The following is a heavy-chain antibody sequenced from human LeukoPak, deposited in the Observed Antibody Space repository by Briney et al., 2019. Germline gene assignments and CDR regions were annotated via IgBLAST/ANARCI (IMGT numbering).Heavy chain of an antibody. V-gene: IGHV1-8*02. Sequence: ASVKVSCKASGYTFTSYGISWVRQAPGQGLEWMGWMNPNSGNTGYAQKFQGRVTMTRNTSISTAYMELSSLRSEDTAVYYCARGGTYDILTGYYLLHDAFDIWGQGTMVTVSS. CDR3: ARGGTYDILTGYYLLHDAFDI. CDR2: MNPNSGNT. J-gene: IGHJ3*02. CDR1: GYTFTSYG. D-gene: IGHD3-9*01.